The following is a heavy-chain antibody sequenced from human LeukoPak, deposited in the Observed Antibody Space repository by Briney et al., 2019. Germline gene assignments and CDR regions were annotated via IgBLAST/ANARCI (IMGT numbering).Heavy chain of an antibody. D-gene: IGHD2-2*01. CDR2: IYTSGST. Sequence: KPSETLSLTRTVSGGSISSYYWSWIRQPAGKGLEWIGRIYTSGSTNYNPSLKSRVTMSVDTSKNQFSLKLSSVTAADTAVYYCARDTGVVVPADYYYYYMDVWGKGTTVTVSS. CDR1: GGSISSYY. CDR3: ARDTGVVVPADYYYYYMDV. J-gene: IGHJ6*03. V-gene: IGHV4-4*07.